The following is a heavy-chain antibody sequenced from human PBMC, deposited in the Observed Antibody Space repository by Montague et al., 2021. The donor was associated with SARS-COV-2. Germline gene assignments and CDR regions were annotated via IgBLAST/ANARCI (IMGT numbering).Heavy chain of an antibody. CDR2: IYWDGDQ. V-gene: IGHV2-5*02. Sequence: PALVKPTQTLTLTCVFSGFSLNTDGVGVAWIRRPPGKALEWLALIYWDGDQRYSPSLKTRLTITKDTSKNRVVLTMTNLDPVDTATYCCARRYDFYRAEVCEVWGQGTMLTDS. D-gene: IGHD3-3*01. J-gene: IGHJ3*01. CDR1: GFSLNTDGVG. CDR3: ARRYDFYRAEVCEV.